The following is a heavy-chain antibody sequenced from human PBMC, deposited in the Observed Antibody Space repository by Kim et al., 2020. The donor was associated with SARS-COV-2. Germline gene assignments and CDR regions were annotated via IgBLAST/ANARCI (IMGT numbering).Heavy chain of an antibody. V-gene: IGHV4-34*01. CDR1: GGSFSGYY. CDR3: ASLGGGYKTGY. D-gene: IGHD3-16*01. Sequence: SETLSLTCAVYGGSFSGYYWSWIRQPPGKGLEWIGEINHSGSTNYNPSLKSRVTISVDTSKNQFSLKLSSVTAADTAVYYCASLGGGYKTGYWGQGTLVTVSS. CDR2: INHSGST. J-gene: IGHJ4*02.